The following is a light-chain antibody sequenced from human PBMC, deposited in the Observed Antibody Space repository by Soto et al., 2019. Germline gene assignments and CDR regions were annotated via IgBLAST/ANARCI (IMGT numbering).Light chain of an antibody. Sequence: SYELTQAPSVSVAPGQRARITCAGNKLADKSVHWYQQKPGQAPGLVVYDDRDRPSGVPERFSGTNSDNVAALTIFRVEAGDEADYFSQVWDSDSDHWVFGGGTKVTVL. J-gene: IGLJ3*02. CDR1: KLADKS. V-gene: IGLV3-21*02. CDR2: DDR. CDR3: QVWDSDSDHWV.